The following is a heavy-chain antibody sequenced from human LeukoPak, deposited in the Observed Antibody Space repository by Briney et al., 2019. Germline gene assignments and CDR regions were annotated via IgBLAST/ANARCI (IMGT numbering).Heavy chain of an antibody. CDR3: AKGSFHLGYCGSYSCYRYHMDV. CDR1: GFTLSNAW. CDR2: IKSKTNGETR. J-gene: IGHJ6*03. Sequence: PGGSLRLSCAASGFTLSNAWMNWVRQAPGKGLEWVGLIKSKTNGETRDYAAPVKGRFTISRGDSDNTLYLQMNSLKNEDTAVYYCAKGSFHLGYCGSYSCYRYHMDVWGKGTTVT. V-gene: IGHV3-15*01. D-gene: IGHD2-15*01.